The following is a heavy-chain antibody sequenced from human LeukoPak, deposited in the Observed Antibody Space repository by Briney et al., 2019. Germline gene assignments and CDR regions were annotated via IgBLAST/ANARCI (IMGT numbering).Heavy chain of an antibody. V-gene: IGHV3-21*01. CDR3: ARDLRNWNYGKDY. Sequence: GGSLRLSCAASGFTFSSYSMNWVRQAPGKGLEWVSSISSSSSYIYYADSVKGRFTISRDNAKNSLYLQMNSLRAEDTAVYYCARDLRNWNYGKDYWGQGTLVTVSS. J-gene: IGHJ4*02. CDR2: ISSSSSYI. CDR1: GFTFSSYS. D-gene: IGHD1-7*01.